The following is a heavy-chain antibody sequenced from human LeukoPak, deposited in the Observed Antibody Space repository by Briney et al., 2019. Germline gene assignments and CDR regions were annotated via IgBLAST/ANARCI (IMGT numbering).Heavy chain of an antibody. V-gene: IGHV1-2*02. CDR2: INPNSGGT. Sequence: ASVKVSCKASGYTFTCYYMDWVRQAPGQGHEWMGWINPNSGGTNYAQKFQGRITMTRDTSISTAYMELSRLRSDDTAVYYCARDSGDCSSTSCPEYYFDYWGQGTLVTVSS. J-gene: IGHJ4*02. CDR3: ARDSGDCSSTSCPEYYFDY. D-gene: IGHD2-2*01. CDR1: GYTFTCYY.